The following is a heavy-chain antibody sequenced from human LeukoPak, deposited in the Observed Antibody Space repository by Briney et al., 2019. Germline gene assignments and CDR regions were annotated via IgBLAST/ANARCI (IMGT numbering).Heavy chain of an antibody. CDR2: LYAGGES. D-gene: IGHD3-10*01. V-gene: IGHV3-53*01. Sequence: GGSLRLSCAGSGFSFSSHWMSWVRQAPGKGLEWVSVLYAGGESYYADSVLGRFTISRDNSNNTVFLEMNSLTADDTAVYFCARDSAGNQYSSGNFDLWGQGTLVTVSS. CDR3: ARDSAGNQYSSGNFDL. J-gene: IGHJ4*02. CDR1: GFSFSSHW.